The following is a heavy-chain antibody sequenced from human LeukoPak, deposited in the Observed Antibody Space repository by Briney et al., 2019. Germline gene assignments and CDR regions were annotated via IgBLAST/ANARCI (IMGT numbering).Heavy chain of an antibody. CDR2: IYYSGST. V-gene: IGHV4-59*08. J-gene: IGHJ5*02. D-gene: IGHD2-2*02. CDR1: GGSIRSYY. CDR3: ARGPNCSSTSCYSFNWFDP. Sequence: PSETLSLTCTVSGGSIRSYYWSWIQQPPGKGLEWIGYIYYSGSTNSNPSLKSRVTISVDTSKNQFSLKLSSVTAADTAVYYCARGPNCSSTSCYSFNWFDPWGQGTLVTVSS.